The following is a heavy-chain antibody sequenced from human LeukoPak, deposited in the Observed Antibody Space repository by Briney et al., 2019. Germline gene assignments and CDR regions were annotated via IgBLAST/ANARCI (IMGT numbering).Heavy chain of an antibody. CDR1: GFTFSSYA. V-gene: IGHV3-9*01. CDR2: ISWNSGSI. J-gene: IGHJ6*02. Sequence: PGGSLRLSCAASGFTFSSYAMSWVRHAPGKGLEWVSGISWNSGSIGYADSVKGRFTISRDNAKNSLYLQMNSLRAEDTALYYCAKGKGMDVWGQGTTVTVSS. CDR3: AKGKGMDV.